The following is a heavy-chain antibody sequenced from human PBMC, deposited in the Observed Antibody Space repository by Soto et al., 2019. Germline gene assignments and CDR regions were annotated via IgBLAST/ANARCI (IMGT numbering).Heavy chain of an antibody. V-gene: IGHV3-23*01. CDR3: AKDVTEPGGAQRGAFAF. D-gene: IGHD2-21*01. J-gene: IGHJ3*01. Sequence: PGGSLRLSCAASGFTFSNYAMSWVRQAPGKGLEWVSAITGSGDKTYNPDSVKGRFTISRDNSKNTLYLQMDGLRAEDTAVYYCAKDVTEPGGAQRGAFAFCGQRT. CDR2: ITGSGDKT. CDR1: GFTFSNYA.